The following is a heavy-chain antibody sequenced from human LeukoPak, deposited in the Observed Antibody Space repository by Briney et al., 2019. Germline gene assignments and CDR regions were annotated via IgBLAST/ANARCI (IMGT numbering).Heavy chain of an antibody. CDR1: GGTFSSYA. J-gene: IGHJ3*02. V-gene: IGHV1-69*05. Sequence: ASVKVSXKASGGTFSSYAISWLRQAPGQGLEWIGRIIPIFGTANYAQKFQGRVTITTDESTSTAYMELSSLRSEDTAVYYCDAFDIWGQGTMVTVSS. CDR2: IIPIFGTA. CDR3: DAFDI.